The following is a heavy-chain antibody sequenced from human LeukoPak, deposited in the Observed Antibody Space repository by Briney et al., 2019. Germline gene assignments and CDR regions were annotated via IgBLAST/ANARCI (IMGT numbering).Heavy chain of an antibody. CDR2: INPNSGGT. Sequence: ASVKVSCKASGYTFTGYYMHWVRQAPGQGLEWMGWINPNSGGTNYAQKFQGRVTMTRDTSISTAYMELSRLRSDDTAVYYCARARPAALQSWCDPWGQGTLVTVSS. CDR1: GYTFTGYY. J-gene: IGHJ5*02. CDR3: ARARPAALQSWCDP. D-gene: IGHD2-2*01. V-gene: IGHV1-2*02.